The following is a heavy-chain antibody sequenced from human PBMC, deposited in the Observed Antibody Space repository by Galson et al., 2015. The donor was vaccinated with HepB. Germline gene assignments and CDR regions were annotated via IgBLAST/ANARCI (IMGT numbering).Heavy chain of an antibody. CDR2: ISYDGSNK. V-gene: IGHV3-30-3*01. D-gene: IGHD3-22*01. CDR3: ARGCYYDSSGYYYVCLDY. CDR1: GFTFSSYA. J-gene: IGHJ4*02. Sequence: SLRLSCAASGFTFSSYAMHWVRQAPGKGLEWVAVISYDGSNKYYADSVKGRFTISRDNSKNTLYLQMNSLRAEDTAVYYCARGCYYDSSGYYYVCLDYWGQGTLVTVSS.